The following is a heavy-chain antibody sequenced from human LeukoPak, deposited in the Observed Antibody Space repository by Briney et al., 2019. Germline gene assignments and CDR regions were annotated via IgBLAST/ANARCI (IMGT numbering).Heavy chain of an antibody. Sequence: PSETLSLTCTVSGGSISSSPYYWGWIRQPPGKGLEWIGTIYYSGSTYYNPSLKSRVTISVDTSKNQFSLKLTSVTAADTAVYYCARPVPSRLGWFDPWGQGTLVTVSS. CDR1: GGSISSSPYY. V-gene: IGHV4-39*01. CDR2: IYYSGST. J-gene: IGHJ5*02. CDR3: ARPVPSRLGWFDP. D-gene: IGHD1-1*01.